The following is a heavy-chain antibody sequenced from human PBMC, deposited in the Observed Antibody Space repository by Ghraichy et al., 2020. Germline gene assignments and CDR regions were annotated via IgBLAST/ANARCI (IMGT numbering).Heavy chain of an antibody. V-gene: IGHV4-59*01. Sequence: SQTLSLTCTVSGGSISSYYWSWIRQPPGKGLEWIGHIYYSGSTNYNPSPKSRVTISVDTSKNQFSLKLSSVTAADTAVYYCARVITMVRGVTYSNWFDPWGQGTLVTVSS. J-gene: IGHJ5*02. D-gene: IGHD3-10*01. CDR1: GGSISSYY. CDR3: ARVITMVRGVTYSNWFDP. CDR2: IYYSGST.